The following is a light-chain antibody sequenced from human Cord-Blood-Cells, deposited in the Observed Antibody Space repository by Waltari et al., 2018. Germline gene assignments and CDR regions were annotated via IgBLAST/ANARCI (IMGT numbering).Light chain of an antibody. CDR3: SSYTSSSTWV. J-gene: IGLJ3*02. V-gene: IGLV2-14*03. CDR1: SIDLGGYNY. CDR2: DVS. Sequence: QSALTQPASVSGSPGQSIPISCTGTSIDLGGYNYFSWYQQHPGKAPKLMIYDVSNRPSGVSNRFSGSKSGNTASLTISGLQAEDEADYYCSSYTSSSTWVFGGGTKLTVL.